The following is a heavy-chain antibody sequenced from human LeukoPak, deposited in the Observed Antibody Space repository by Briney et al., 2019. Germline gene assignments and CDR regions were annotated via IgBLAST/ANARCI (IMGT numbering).Heavy chain of an antibody. J-gene: IGHJ4*02. Sequence: TVKVSCKASGGTFSTYAISWVRQAPGQGPEWMGGIIPIFGTANYAQKFQGRVTIIADESMSTAQMELSSLRSEDTAVYYCTREPHRDFWSGLIFDYWGQGLLVTVSS. CDR1: GGTFSTYA. D-gene: IGHD3-3*01. V-gene: IGHV1-69*13. CDR2: IIPIFGTA. CDR3: TREPHRDFWSGLIFDY.